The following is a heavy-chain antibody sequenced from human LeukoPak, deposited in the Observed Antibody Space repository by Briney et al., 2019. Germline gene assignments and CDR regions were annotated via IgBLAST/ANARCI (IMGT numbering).Heavy chain of an antibody. CDR3: ATGRYGEILFDY. CDR2: ISGSGGST. Sequence: PGGSLRLSCAASGFTFSSYAMSWVRQAPGKGLEWVSAISGSGGSTYYADSVKGRFTISRDNSKNTLDLQMNSLRADDTAVYYCATGRYGEILFDYWGQGTLVTVSS. CDR1: GFTFSSYA. D-gene: IGHD3-10*01. V-gene: IGHV3-23*01. J-gene: IGHJ4*02.